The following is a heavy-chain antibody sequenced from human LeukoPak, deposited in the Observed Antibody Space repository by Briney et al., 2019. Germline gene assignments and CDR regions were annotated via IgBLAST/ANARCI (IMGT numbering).Heavy chain of an antibody. V-gene: IGHV4-4*09. CDR1: GASISSYY. J-gene: IGHJ4*02. CDR2: IYTSETT. Sequence: SETLSLTCTVSGASISSYYWSWIRQPPGKGLEWTGYIYTSETTNFNPALRSRVTISIDTSKNQVSLRLSSVTAADTAVYYCARHGSPSSLSFFDIWGQGMLVIVSS. D-gene: IGHD2-2*01. CDR3: ARHGSPSSLSFFDI.